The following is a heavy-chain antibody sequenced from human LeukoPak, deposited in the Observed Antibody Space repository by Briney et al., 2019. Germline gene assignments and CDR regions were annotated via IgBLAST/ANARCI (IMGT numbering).Heavy chain of an antibody. CDR2: ISYDGSNK. J-gene: IGHJ3*02. Sequence: PGGSLRLSCAASGFTFSSYAMHWVRQAPGKGLEWVAVISYDGSNKYYADSVKGRFTISRDNAKNSLYLQMNSLRAEDTAVYYCARDRGHITMIVVVMPGAFDIWGQGTMVTVSS. V-gene: IGHV3-30-3*01. CDR1: GFTFSSYA. CDR3: ARDRGHITMIVVVMPGAFDI. D-gene: IGHD3-22*01.